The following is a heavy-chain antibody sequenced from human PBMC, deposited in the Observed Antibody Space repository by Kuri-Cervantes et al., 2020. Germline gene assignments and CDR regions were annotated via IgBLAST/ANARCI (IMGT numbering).Heavy chain of an antibody. Sequence: GGSLRLSCAASGFTFSSYWMHWVRQAPGKGLVWVSRINSDGSSTSYADSVKGRFTISRDNAKNTLYLQMNSLRAEDTAVYYCARERIRTVTYYGMDVWGQGTTVTVSS. CDR3: ARERIRTVTYYGMDV. D-gene: IGHD4-17*01. V-gene: IGHV3-74*01. CDR2: INSDGSST. CDR1: GFTFSSYW. J-gene: IGHJ6*02.